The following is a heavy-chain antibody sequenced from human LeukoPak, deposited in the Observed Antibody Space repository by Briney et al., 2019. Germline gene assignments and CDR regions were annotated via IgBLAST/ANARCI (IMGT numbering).Heavy chain of an antibody. Sequence: PSETLSLTCTVSGGSISSYYWSWIRQPPGKGLEWIGYIYYSGSTNYNPSLKNRVTISVDKSKNQFSLKLSSVTAADTAVYYCARTNIADPLWGQGILVTVSA. CDR2: IYYSGST. CDR3: ARTNIADPL. CDR1: GGSISSYY. V-gene: IGHV4-59*01. D-gene: IGHD6-13*01. J-gene: IGHJ4*02.